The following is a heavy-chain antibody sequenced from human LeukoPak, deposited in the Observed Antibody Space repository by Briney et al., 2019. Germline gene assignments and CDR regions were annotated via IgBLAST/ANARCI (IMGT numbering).Heavy chain of an antibody. D-gene: IGHD6-19*01. V-gene: IGHV3-53*01. CDR1: GITVSDKY. J-gene: IGHJ1*01. CDR2: IYCGVDT. Sequence: QPGGSLRLSCEVSGITVSDKYMSWVRQAPGKGLECVSLIYCGVDTYYADSVKGRFTISRDNSKNTLYLQMNSLRAEDTAVHYCAVLTSGWRFQHWGQGTLVTVSS. CDR3: AVLTSGWRFQH.